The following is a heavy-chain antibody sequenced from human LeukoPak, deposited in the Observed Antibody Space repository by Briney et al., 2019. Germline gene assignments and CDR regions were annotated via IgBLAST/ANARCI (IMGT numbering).Heavy chain of an antibody. CDR1: GFTSSKYG. J-gene: IGHJ4*02. Sequence: PGGSLRLSCAASGFTSSKYGINWVRQAPGKGLEWVAIIWYDGSNKYFAESVMGRFTISKDNSKNTVYLQMNSLRIEDTAVYHCARAGIGNALDYWGQGTQVTVSS. CDR2: IWYDGSNK. V-gene: IGHV3-33*01. CDR3: ARAGIGNALDY. D-gene: IGHD2-2*01.